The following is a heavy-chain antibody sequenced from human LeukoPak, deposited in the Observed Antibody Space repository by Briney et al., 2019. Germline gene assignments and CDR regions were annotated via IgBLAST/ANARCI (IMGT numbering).Heavy chain of an antibody. D-gene: IGHD3-22*01. Sequence: GGSLRLSCAASGVTFSSYGMHCVRQAPGKGLEWVAVISYDGSNKYYADSVKGRFTISRDNSKNTLYLQMNSLRAEDTAVYYCAKVGDYYDSSGTFDYWGQGTLVTVSS. CDR3: AKVGDYYDSSGTFDY. CDR2: ISYDGSNK. CDR1: GVTFSSYG. J-gene: IGHJ4*02. V-gene: IGHV3-30*18.